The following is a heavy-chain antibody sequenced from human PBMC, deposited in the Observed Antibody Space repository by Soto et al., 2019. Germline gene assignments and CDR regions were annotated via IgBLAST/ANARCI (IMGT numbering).Heavy chain of an antibody. CDR1: GDSASSNSAA. J-gene: IGHJ4*02. D-gene: IGHD4-17*01. Sequence: SQTLSLTCVVSGDSASSNSAAWNWIRQSPSRGLEWLGRTYYRSKWYDDYAMSVKSRITINPDTSKNTLYLQMNSLRAEDTAVYYCAKIYGLDYWGQGTLVTVSS. CDR3: AKIYGLDY. CDR2: TYYRSKWYD. V-gene: IGHV6-1*01.